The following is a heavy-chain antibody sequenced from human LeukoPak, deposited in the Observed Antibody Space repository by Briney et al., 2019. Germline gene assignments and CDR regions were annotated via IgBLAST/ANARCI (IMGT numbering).Heavy chain of an antibody. J-gene: IGHJ3*02. CDR2: ISWNSGSI. CDR3: AKDISFSAAAEAFDI. D-gene: IGHD6-13*01. CDR1: GFTFDDYA. Sequence: GGSLRLSCAASGFTFDDYAMHWVRQAPGKGLEWVSGISWNSGSIGYADSVKGRFTISRDNAKNSLYLQMNSLRAEDTALYYCAKDISFSAAAEAFDIWGQGTMVTVSS. V-gene: IGHV3-9*01.